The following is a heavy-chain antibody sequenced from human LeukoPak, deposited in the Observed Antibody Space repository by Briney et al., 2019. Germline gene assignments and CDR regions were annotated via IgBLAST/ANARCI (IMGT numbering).Heavy chain of an antibody. CDR1: GGTFSSYA. CDR2: IIPIFGTA. V-gene: IGHV1-69*13. Sequence: ASVKVSCKASGGTFSSYAISWVRQAPGQGLEWMGGIIPIFGTANCAQKFQGRVTITADESTSTAYMELSSLRSEDTAVYYCARGVLFYYYYYMDVWGKGTTATVSS. J-gene: IGHJ6*03. D-gene: IGHD2-21*01. CDR3: ARGVLFYYYYYMDV.